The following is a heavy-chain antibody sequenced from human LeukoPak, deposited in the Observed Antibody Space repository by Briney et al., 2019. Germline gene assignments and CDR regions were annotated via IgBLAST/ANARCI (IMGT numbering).Heavy chain of an antibody. V-gene: IGHV3-74*01. D-gene: IGHD2-2*01. Sequence: GGSLRLSCAASGFTFSSYWMHWVRQAPGKGLVLVSRINSDGSSTSYADSVKGRFTISRDNAKNTLYLQMNSLRAEDTAVYYCASPYCSSTSCYGFFDYWGQGTLVTVSS. CDR3: ASPYCSSTSCYGFFDY. CDR1: GFTFSSYW. J-gene: IGHJ4*02. CDR2: INSDGSST.